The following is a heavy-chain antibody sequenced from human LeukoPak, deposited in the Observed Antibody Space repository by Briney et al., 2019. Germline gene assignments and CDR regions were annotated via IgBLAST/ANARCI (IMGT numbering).Heavy chain of an antibody. CDR1: HYSISSTYY. J-gene: IGHJ5*02. CDR2: IYHSGST. Sequence: SETLSLTCTVSHYSISSTYYWGWIRQPPGKGLEWIASIYHSGSTNYNPSLKSRVTISVDTSKNQFSLKLSSVTAADTAVYYCARRAIVVVPAAMGNNWFVPWGQGTLVTVSS. CDR3: ARRAIVVVPAAMGNNWFVP. D-gene: IGHD2-2*01. V-gene: IGHV4-38-2*02.